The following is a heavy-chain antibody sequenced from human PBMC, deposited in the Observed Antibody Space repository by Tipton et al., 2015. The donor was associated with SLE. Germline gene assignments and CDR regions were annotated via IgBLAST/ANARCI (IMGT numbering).Heavy chain of an antibody. V-gene: IGHV4-39*01. D-gene: IGHD3-22*01. CDR2: INYSGST. CDR3: APHYYDSSGYFDGFDI. Sequence: TLSLTCTVSGGSISSSSYYWGWIRQPPGKGLEWIGSINYSGSTYYNPSLKSRVTISVDTSKNRFSLKLSSVSAADTAVYYCAPHYYDSSGYFDGFDIWGQGTMVTVSS. J-gene: IGHJ3*02. CDR1: GGSISSSSYY.